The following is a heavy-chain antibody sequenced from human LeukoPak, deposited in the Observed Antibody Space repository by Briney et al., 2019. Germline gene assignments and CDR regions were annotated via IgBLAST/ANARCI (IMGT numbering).Heavy chain of an antibody. Sequence: GGSLRLSCAASGFTFSSYAMSWVRQAPGKGLEWVSSISDSGGHTYYADSVRGRCTISRDNSKNTVFLQMNSLRAEDTAVYYCAKDGVWQSYYFDYWGQGTLVTVSS. D-gene: IGHD3-10*01. CDR1: GFTFSSYA. CDR3: AKDGVWQSYYFDY. V-gene: IGHV3-23*01. J-gene: IGHJ4*02. CDR2: ISDSGGHT.